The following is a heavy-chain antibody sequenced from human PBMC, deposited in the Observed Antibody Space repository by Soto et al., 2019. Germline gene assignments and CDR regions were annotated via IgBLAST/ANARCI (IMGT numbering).Heavy chain of an antibody. D-gene: IGHD4-17*01. V-gene: IGHV3-33*06. Sequence: QVQLMESGGGVVQPGRSLRLSCAASGFTFSSYGMHWVRQAPGKGLEWVAVIWYDGSNKYYADSVKGRFTISRDNSKNTLYLQMNSLRAEDTAVYYCAKLYGDSTIGDYWGQGTLVTVSS. CDR2: IWYDGSNK. CDR1: GFTFSSYG. CDR3: AKLYGDSTIGDY. J-gene: IGHJ4*02.